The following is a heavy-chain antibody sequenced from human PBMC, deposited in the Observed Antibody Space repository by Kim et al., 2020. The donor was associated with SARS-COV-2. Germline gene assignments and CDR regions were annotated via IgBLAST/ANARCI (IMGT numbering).Heavy chain of an antibody. CDR1: GFTFSGYW. V-gene: IGHV3-7*01. J-gene: IGHJ4*02. CDR3: ATYSSSRPV. Sequence: GGSLRLSCAASGFTFSGYWMSWARQAPGKRLEWVANIKSDGSEKYYVDSMKGRFTISRDNAKNSLYLQMNSLRAEDTAVYYCATYSSSRPVWGQGTLVTVSS. D-gene: IGHD6-13*01. CDR2: IKSDGSEK.